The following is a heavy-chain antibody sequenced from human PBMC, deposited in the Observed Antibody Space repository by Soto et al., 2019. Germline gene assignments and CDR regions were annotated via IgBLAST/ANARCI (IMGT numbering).Heavy chain of an antibody. D-gene: IGHD6-19*01. CDR2: IYYTGST. CDR1: GGSVSSGAYY. Sequence: QVQLQESGPGLVKPSQTLSLTCTVSGGSVSSGAYYWSWIRQHPGKGLEWIGYIYYTGSTYYNPSLQSRVTISVDTSKSQFSVKLSSVTAADMAVYYCARGNRAVAGLWFDPGGQGTLVTVSS. J-gene: IGHJ5*02. V-gene: IGHV4-31*03. CDR3: ARGNRAVAGLWFDP.